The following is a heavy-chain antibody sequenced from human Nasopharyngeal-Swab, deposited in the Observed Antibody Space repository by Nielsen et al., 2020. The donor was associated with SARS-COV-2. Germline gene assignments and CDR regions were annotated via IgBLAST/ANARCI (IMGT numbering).Heavy chain of an antibody. Sequence: GGSLRLSCAASGFTFGSYDMHWVRQATGKGLEWVSAIGTAGDTYYPGSVKGRFTISRENAKNSLYLQMNSLRAGDTAVYYCARGYDSSGYLRPIDAFDIWGQGTMVTVSS. V-gene: IGHV3-13*04. CDR2: IGTAGDT. CDR3: ARGYDSSGYLRPIDAFDI. D-gene: IGHD3-22*01. J-gene: IGHJ3*02. CDR1: GFTFGSYD.